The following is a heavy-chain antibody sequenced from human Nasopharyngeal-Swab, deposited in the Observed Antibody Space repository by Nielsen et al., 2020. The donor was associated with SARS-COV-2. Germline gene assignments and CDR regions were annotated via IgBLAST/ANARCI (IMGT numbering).Heavy chain of an antibody. D-gene: IGHD3-16*02. CDR1: GFTFSSYA. CDR2: ISGSGGGT. J-gene: IGHJ5*02. CDR3: ARDDYVWGSYRYREYNWFDP. V-gene: IGHV3-23*01. Sequence: GVLKISCAASGFTFSSYAMSWVRQAPGKGLEWVSSISGSGGGTYYGDSVKGRFTISRDNSKNSLYLQMNSLRAEDTAVYYCARDDYVWGSYRYREYNWFDPWGQGTLVTVSS.